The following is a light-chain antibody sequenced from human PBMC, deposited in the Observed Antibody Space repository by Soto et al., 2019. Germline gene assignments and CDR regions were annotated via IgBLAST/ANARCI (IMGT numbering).Light chain of an antibody. CDR1: SSDVGGYNY. J-gene: IGLJ3*02. Sequence: QSVLTQPASVSGSPGQSITISCTGTSSDVGGYNYVSWYQQHPGKAPKLIISEVTNRPSGVSNRFSGSKSGNTASLTISGLQAVDEADYYCSSLTSSSTWVFGGGTKLTVL. CDR3: SSLTSSSTWV. V-gene: IGLV2-14*01. CDR2: EVT.